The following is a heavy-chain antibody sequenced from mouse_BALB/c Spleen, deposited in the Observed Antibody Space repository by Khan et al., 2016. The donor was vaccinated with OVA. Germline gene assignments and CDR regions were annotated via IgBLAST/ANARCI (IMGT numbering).Heavy chain of an antibody. V-gene: IGHV1-7*01. CDR3: ARDRIDY. Sequence: QVQLKQSGAVQAKPGASVKMSCKTSGYTFSSYWMHWVKQRPGQGLEWIGYINPTSGYTEYIEKFKDKATLSADKSSSTAYMQLTSLTSEDSAVYYCARDRIDYWGQGTTLTVSS. J-gene: IGHJ2*01. CDR2: INPTSGYT. CDR1: GYTFSSYW.